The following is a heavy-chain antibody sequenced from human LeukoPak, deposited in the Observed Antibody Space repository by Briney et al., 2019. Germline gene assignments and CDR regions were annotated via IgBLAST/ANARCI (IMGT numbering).Heavy chain of an antibody. CDR2: IYHSGST. D-gene: IGHD1-26*01. V-gene: IGHV4-38-2*01. J-gene: IGHJ5*02. CDR3: ARLWRGATTLGNWFDP. CDR1: GYSISNGYY. Sequence: SETLSLTCAVSGYSISNGYYWVWIRQPPGKGLEWIGSIYHSGSTYYNPSLKSRVTISVDTSKNQFSLRLSSVTAADTAVYYCARLWRGATTLGNWFDPWGQGTLVTVSS.